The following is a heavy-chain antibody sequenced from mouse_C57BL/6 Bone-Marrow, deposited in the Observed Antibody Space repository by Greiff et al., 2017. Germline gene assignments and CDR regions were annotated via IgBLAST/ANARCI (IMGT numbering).Heavy chain of an antibody. CDR1: GYTFTDYN. V-gene: IGHV1-22*01. CDR3: ARKRELAYWYFDV. Sequence: EVKLVESGPELVKPGASVKMSCKASGYTFTDYNMHWVKQSHGKSLEWIGYINPNNGGTSYNQKFKGKATLTVNKSSSTAYMELRSLTSEDSAVYYCARKRELAYWYFDVWGTGTTVTVSS. CDR2: INPNNGGT. J-gene: IGHJ1*03. D-gene: IGHD4-1*01.